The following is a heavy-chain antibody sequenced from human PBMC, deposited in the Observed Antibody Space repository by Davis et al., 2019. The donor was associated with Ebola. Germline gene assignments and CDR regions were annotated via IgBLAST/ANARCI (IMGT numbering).Heavy chain of an antibody. V-gene: IGHV4-34*01. CDR3: ARGKRITIFGARALSFDP. Sequence: SETLSLTCAVYGGSFSGYYWSWIRQSPGKGLEWIAFISNGGRTIYNPSLRGRVTISIDTSKNQFSLKLSSVTAADTAVYYCARGKRITIFGARALSFDPWGQGTLVTVSS. D-gene: IGHD3-3*01. CDR2: ISNGGRT. CDR1: GGSFSGYY. J-gene: IGHJ5*02.